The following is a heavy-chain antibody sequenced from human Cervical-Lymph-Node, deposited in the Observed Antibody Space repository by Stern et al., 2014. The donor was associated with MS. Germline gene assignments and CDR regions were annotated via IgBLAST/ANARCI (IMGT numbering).Heavy chain of an antibody. CDR1: GFTFRSYG. J-gene: IGHJ4*02. V-gene: IGHV3-30*03. CDR3: AREGYDSVPLFDY. Sequence: VQLVESGGGVVQPGGSLRLSCAASGFTFRSYGMYWVRQAPGKGLEWGAFILYDGSNQHHADSVKGRFTISRDNSKNTVYLQMNSLRSEDTAVYYCAREGYDSVPLFDYWGQGTLVTVSS. CDR2: ILYDGSNQ. D-gene: IGHD3-22*01.